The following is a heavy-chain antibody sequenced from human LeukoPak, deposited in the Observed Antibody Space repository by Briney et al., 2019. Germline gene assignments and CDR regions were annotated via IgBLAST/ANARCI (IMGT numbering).Heavy chain of an antibody. D-gene: IGHD1-1*01. J-gene: IGHJ5*02. Sequence: ASVKVSCKASGYTFTGYYMHWVRQAPGQGLEWMGWINPNSGGTNYAQKFQGWVTMTRDTSISTAYTELSRLRPDDTAVYYCARDGGTTGTDNWFDPWGQGTLVTVSS. CDR2: INPNSGGT. CDR3: ARDGGTTGTDNWFDP. V-gene: IGHV1-2*04. CDR1: GYTFTGYY.